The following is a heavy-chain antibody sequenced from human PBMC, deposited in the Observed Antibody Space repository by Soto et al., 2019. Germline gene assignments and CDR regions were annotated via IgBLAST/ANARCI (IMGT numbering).Heavy chain of an antibody. D-gene: IGHD3-9*01. CDR3: ARNYYDILTGYFSYYYYYGMDV. V-gene: IGHV3-33*01. Sequence: GGSLRLSCAASGFTFSSYGMHWVRQAPGKGLEWVAVIWYDGSNKYYADSVKGRFTISRDNSKNTLYLQMNSLRAEDTAVYYCARNYYDILTGYFSYYYYYGMDVWGQGTTVTVSS. CDR1: GFTFSSYG. CDR2: IWYDGSNK. J-gene: IGHJ6*02.